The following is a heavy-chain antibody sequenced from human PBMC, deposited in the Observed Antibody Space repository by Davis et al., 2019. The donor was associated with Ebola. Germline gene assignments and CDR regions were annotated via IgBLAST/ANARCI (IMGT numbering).Heavy chain of an antibody. D-gene: IGHD3-3*01. J-gene: IGHJ6*02. V-gene: IGHV1-18*01. CDR2: ISAYNGNT. Sequence: ASVKVSCKASGYTFTSYGISWVRQAPGQGLEWLGWISAYNGNTNYAQKLQGRVTMTTDTSTNTAYMELRSLRSDDTAVYYCARDQEGYDFWSGYYYYYYYGMDVWGQGTTVTVSS. CDR3: ARDQEGYDFWSGYYYYYYYGMDV. CDR1: GYTFTSYG.